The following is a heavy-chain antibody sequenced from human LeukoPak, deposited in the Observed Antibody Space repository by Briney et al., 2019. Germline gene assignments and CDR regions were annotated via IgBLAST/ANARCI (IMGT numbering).Heavy chain of an antibody. CDR3: ARLSRRGYGMDV. J-gene: IGHJ6*02. CDR1: GGSTWSFTDC. V-gene: IGHV4-39*01. Sequence: IPSETLSLTCSVSGGSTWSFTDCWGWVRQPPGKGLEWIGSIYYSGSTYYNPSLKSRVTISVDTSKNQFSLKLSSVTAADTAVYYCARLSRRGYGMDVWGQGTTVTVSS. CDR2: IYYSGST.